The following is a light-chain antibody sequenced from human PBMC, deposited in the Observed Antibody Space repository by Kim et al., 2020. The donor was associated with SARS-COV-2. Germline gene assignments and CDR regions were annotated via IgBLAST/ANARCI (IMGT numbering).Light chain of an antibody. Sequence: SSELTQDPAVSVALGQTVRITCQGNSLTSYYASWYQQKPGQAPVLVMYGKTNRPSGIPGRFSVSSSGNTASLTITGAQAEDEADYYCHSRDSSGKTDVFGTGTKVTVL. J-gene: IGLJ1*01. CDR2: GKT. CDR3: HSRDSSGKTDV. CDR1: SLTSYY. V-gene: IGLV3-19*01.